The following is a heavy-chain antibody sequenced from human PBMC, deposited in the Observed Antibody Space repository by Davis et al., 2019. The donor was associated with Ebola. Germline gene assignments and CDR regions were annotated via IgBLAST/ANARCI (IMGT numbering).Heavy chain of an antibody. Sequence: SVKVSCKASGGTFSSYAISWVRQAPGQGLEWMGGIIPIFGTANYAQKFQGRVTITADESTSTAYMELSSLRSEDTAVYYCARVVPPFCTNGVCYYYYYMDVWGKGTTVTVSS. CDR3: ARVVPPFCTNGVCYYYYYMDV. J-gene: IGHJ6*03. D-gene: IGHD2-8*01. V-gene: IGHV1-69*13. CDR1: GGTFSSYA. CDR2: IIPIFGTA.